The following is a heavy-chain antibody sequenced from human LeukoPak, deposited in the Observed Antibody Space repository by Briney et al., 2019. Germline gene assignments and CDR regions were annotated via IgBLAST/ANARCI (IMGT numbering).Heavy chain of an antibody. CDR2: INPNSGGT. V-gene: IGHV1-2*02. CDR3: ARDGANKWELRVGFDY. Sequence: ASVKVSCKASGYTFTGYYMHWVRQAPGQGLEWMGWINPNSGGTNYAQKFQGRVTMTRDTSISTAYMELSRLRSDDTAVYYCARDGANKWELRVGFDYWGQGTLVTVSS. D-gene: IGHD1-26*01. J-gene: IGHJ4*02. CDR1: GYTFTGYY.